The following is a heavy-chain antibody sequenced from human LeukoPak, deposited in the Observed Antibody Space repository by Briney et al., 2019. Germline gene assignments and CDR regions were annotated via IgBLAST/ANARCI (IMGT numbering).Heavy chain of an antibody. J-gene: IGHJ3*01. CDR3: ARPNITSYYDSRGYDGFDV. V-gene: IGHV5-51*01. D-gene: IGHD3-22*01. CDR1: GYSFTRYW. CDR2: INPGDSDT. Sequence: GESLKISCKGSGYSFTRYWIGWVRQKPGKGLEWMGIINPGDSDTRYSPSFQGQVTISADKSISTAYLQWSSLKASDTAIYYCARPNITSYYDSRGYDGFDVWGQGTMVTVSS.